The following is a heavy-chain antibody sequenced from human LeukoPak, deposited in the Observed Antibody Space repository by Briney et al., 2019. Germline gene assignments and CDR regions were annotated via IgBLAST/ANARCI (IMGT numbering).Heavy chain of an antibody. CDR1: GDTFTSYY. V-gene: IGHV1-2*04. J-gene: IGHJ3*02. CDR2: INPNSGGT. CDR3: AREVLSGSYRHAFDI. Sequence: ASVKVSCKASGDTFTSYYMHWVRQAPGQGLEWMGWINPNSGGTNFAQKFQGWVTMTRDTSISTAYMELSRLRSDDTAVYYCAREVLSGSYRHAFDIWGQGTMVTVSS. D-gene: IGHD1-26*01.